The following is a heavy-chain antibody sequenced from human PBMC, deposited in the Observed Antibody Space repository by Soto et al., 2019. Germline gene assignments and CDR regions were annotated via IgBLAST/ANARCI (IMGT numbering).Heavy chain of an antibody. D-gene: IGHD6-19*01. CDR2: IDPSDSYT. V-gene: IGHV5-10-1*01. CDR3: ARPVIPRPVAGIAAFDI. CDR1: GYSFTSYW. J-gene: IGHJ3*02. Sequence: GESLKISCKGSGYSFTSYWISWVRQMPGKGLAWMGRIDPSDSYTNYSPSFQGHVTISADKSISTAYLQWSSLKASDTAMYYCARPVIPRPVAGIAAFDIWRQGTMVTVSS.